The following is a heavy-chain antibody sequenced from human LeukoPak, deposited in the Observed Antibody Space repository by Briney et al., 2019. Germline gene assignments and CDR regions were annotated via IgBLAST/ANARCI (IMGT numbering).Heavy chain of an antibody. D-gene: IGHD3-10*01. CDR1: GFTFSSYG. CDR2: ISYDGSNK. Sequence: GGSLRLSCAASGFTFSSYGMHWVRQAPGKGLEWVAVISYDGSNKYYADSVKGRFTISRDNSKNTLYLQMNSLRAEDTAVYYCATYGSGVDYWGQGTLVTVSS. CDR3: ATYGSGVDY. V-gene: IGHV3-30*03. J-gene: IGHJ4*02.